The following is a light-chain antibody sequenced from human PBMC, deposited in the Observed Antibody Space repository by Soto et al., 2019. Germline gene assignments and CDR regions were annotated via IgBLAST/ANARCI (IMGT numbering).Light chain of an antibody. CDR2: KAS. Sequence: DIQMTQSPATLSASVGDRVTITCRASQSISTWLAWYQQKPGKAPKLLIYKASSLEIGVPPRFSGSGSGTEFTLTVSSLQADDFATYYCQHYNSYPYIFGQGTKLEI. CDR1: QSISTW. J-gene: IGKJ2*01. CDR3: QHYNSYPYI. V-gene: IGKV1-5*03.